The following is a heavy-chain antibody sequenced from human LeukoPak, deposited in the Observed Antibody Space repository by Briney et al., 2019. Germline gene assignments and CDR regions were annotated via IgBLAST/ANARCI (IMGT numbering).Heavy chain of an antibody. Sequence: GGSLRLSCAGSGFTFSSNPLSWVRQAPGKGLEWVSAINPSGGNTYYADSVRGRFTISRDNSKNTLYLQMNTLRAEDTAVYYCATTKQARRYFDYWGQGTLVTVTS. CDR3: ATTKQARRYFDY. D-gene: IGHD1-1*01. J-gene: IGHJ4*02. CDR2: INPSGGNT. V-gene: IGHV3-23*01. CDR1: GFTFSSNP.